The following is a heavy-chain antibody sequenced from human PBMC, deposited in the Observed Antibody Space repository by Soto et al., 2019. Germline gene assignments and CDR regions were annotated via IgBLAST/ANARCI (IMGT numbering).Heavy chain of an antibody. CDR1: GFTFSNYA. Sequence: GGSLRLSCAASGFTFSNYAMGWVCQAPGKGLEWVSGISGNGGLTYLEESVKGGFTTSRDNSKNTLYLEMNSLRVEDTAAYYCAKAELNPMLRGVVSDAYDIWGQGTMVTVSS. V-gene: IGHV3-23*01. J-gene: IGHJ3*02. CDR2: ISGNGGLT. CDR3: AKAELNPMLRGVVSDAYDI. D-gene: IGHD3-10*01.